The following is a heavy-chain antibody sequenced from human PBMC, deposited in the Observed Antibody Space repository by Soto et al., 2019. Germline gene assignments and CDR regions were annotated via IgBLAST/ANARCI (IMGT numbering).Heavy chain of an antibody. Sequence: TETLSLTCAVYGGSFSGYYWSWIRQPPGKGLEWIGEINHSGSTNYNPSLKSRVTISVDTSKNQFSLKLSSVTAADTAVYYCARGPPKWQRIAALPLYYYYGMDVWGQGTTVTVSS. CDR1: GGSFSGYY. CDR2: INHSGST. D-gene: IGHD6-6*01. J-gene: IGHJ6*02. CDR3: ARGPPKWQRIAALPLYYYYGMDV. V-gene: IGHV4-34*01.